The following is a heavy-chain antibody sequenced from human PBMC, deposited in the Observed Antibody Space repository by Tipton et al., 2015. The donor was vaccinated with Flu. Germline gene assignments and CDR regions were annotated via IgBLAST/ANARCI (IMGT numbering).Heavy chain of an antibody. D-gene: IGHD3-10*01. Sequence: TLSLTCTVSGGSISSSSYYWGWIRQPPGKGLEWIGSIYYSGSTYYNLSLKSRVTISVDTSKNQFSLKLSSVTAADTAVYYCARRGRRSVAFDIWGQGTMVTVSS. CDR3: ARRGRRSVAFDI. V-gene: IGHV4-39*07. J-gene: IGHJ3*02. CDR1: GGSISSSSYY. CDR2: IYYSGST.